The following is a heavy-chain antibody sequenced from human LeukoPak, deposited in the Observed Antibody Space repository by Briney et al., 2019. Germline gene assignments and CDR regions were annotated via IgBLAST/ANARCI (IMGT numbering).Heavy chain of an antibody. J-gene: IGHJ6*02. V-gene: IGHV4-34*01. CDR2: INHSGST. CDR1: GGSFSGYY. CDR3: AREDRGGSGWYLLDYYYGMDV. D-gene: IGHD6-19*01. Sequence: PSETLSLTCAVYGGSFSGYYWRWIRQPPGKGLEWIGEINHSGSTNYNPSLKSRVTISVDTSKNQFPLKLSSVTAADTAVYYCAREDRGGSGWYLLDYYYGMDVWGQGTTVTVSS.